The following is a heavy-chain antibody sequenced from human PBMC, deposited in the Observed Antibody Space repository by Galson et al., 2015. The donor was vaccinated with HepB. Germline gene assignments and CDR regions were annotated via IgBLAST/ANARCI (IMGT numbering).Heavy chain of an antibody. CDR1: GFTFSSYW. Sequence: SLRLSCAASGFTFSSYWMSWVRQAPGKGLEWVANIKQDGSEKYYVDSVKGRFTISRDNAKNSLYLQMNSLRAEDTAVYYCARDGSVAGSFYYYGMDVWGQGTTVTVSS. J-gene: IGHJ6*02. D-gene: IGHD6-19*01. CDR3: ARDGSVAGSFYYYGMDV. V-gene: IGHV3-7*03. CDR2: IKQDGSEK.